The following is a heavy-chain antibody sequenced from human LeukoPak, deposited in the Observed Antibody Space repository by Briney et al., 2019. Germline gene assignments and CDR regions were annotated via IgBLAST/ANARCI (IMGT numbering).Heavy chain of an antibody. CDR2: IRSKAYGGTT. CDR3: TRDLWEENLVVVPATEYYYMDV. J-gene: IGHJ6*03. V-gene: IGHV3-49*03. CDR1: GFTFSNYD. D-gene: IGHD2-2*01. Sequence: GGSLRLSCAASGFTFSNYDMHWFRQAPGKGLEWVGFIRSKAYGGTTEYAASVKGRFTISRDDSKSIAYLQMNSLKTEDTAVYYCTRDLWEENLVVVPATEYYYMDVWGKGTTVTVSS.